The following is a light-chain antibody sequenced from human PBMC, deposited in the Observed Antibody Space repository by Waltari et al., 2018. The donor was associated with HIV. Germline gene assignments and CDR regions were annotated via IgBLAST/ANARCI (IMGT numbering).Light chain of an antibody. V-gene: IGLV3-19*01. CDR3: NARDNGGGHP. CDR1: SLRNYY. J-gene: IGLJ2*01. CDR2: GKN. Sequence: SSELTQDPAVSVALGQTVTITCQGDSLRNYYVSWYQQKPGQAPILVFYGKNNRPSGIPDRFSGSSSGNTASLTITGAQAEDEADYYCNARDNGGGHPFGGGTKVTVL.